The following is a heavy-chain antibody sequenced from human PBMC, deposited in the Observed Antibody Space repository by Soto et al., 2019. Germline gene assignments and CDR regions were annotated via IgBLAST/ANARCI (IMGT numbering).Heavy chain of an antibody. CDR2: INPNSGGT. V-gene: IGHV1-2*04. CDR1: GYTFTGYY. CDR3: ARDLAAGTCDY. Sequence: ASVKVSCKASGYTFTGYYMHWVRQAPGQGLEWMGWINPNSGGTNYAQKFQGWVTMTTDTSTSTAYMELRSLRSDDTAVYYCARDLAAGTCDYWGQGTLVNVSS. J-gene: IGHJ4*02. D-gene: IGHD6-13*01.